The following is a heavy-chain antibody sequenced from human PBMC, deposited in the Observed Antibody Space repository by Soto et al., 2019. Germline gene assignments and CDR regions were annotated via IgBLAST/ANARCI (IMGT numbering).Heavy chain of an antibody. J-gene: IGHJ2*01. CDR2: IIPIFGTA. V-gene: IGHV1-69*13. CDR1: GGTFSSYT. CDR3: ARGNHRWLQLWYFDL. Sequence: SVKVSCKASGGTFSSYTISWVRQAPGQGLEWMGGIIPIFGTANYAQKFQGRATITADESTSTAYMELSSLRSEDTAVYYCARGNHRWLQLWYFDLWGRGTLVTVPQ. D-gene: IGHD5-12*01.